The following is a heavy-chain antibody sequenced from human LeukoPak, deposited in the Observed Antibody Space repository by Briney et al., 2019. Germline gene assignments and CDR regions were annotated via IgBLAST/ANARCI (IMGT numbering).Heavy chain of an antibody. CDR3: ARGGQQWLVPSLDP. D-gene: IGHD6-19*01. J-gene: IGHJ5*02. V-gene: IGHV3-30-3*01. CDR1: GFTFSSYA. Sequence: GGSLRLSCAASGFTFSSYAMHWVRQAPCKGLEWVAVISYDGSNKYYADSVKGRFTISRDNSKNTLYLQMNSLRAEDTAVYYCARGGQQWLVPSLDPWGQGTLVTVSS. CDR2: ISYDGSNK.